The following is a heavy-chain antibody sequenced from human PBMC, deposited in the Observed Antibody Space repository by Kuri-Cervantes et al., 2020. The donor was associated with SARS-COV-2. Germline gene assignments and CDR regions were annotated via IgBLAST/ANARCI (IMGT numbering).Heavy chain of an antibody. CDR2: IYYSGST. CDR1: GGSISSSTYY. V-gene: IGHV4-61*05. J-gene: IGHJ4*02. CDR3: ARVKTIFGVAPFDY. Sequence: SETLSLTCTVSGGSISSSTYYWGWIRQPPGKGLEWIGYIYYSGSTNYNPSLKSRVTISVDTSKNQFSLKLSSVTAADTAVYYCARVKTIFGVAPFDYWGQGTLVTVSS. D-gene: IGHD3-3*01.